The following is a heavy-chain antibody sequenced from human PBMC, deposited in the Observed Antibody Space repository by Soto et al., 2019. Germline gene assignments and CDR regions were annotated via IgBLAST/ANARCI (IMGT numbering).Heavy chain of an antibody. V-gene: IGHV1-18*01. CDR2: IATYNSNR. D-gene: IGHD3-10*01. J-gene: IGHJ5*02. CDR3: ARVVRGVVNWFDP. CDR1: CDTFTNFG. Sequence: HLVQSGPEVKKPGASITVSCKTSCDTFTNFGLSWVRQAPVQGLEWMGWIATYNSNRNYAQKFQGRLTLTTDTSTSTAYMELKNLGYDDTAVYYCARVVRGVVNWFDPWGQGTLVTVSS.